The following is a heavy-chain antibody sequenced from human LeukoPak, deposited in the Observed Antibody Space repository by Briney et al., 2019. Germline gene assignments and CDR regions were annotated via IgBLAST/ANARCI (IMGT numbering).Heavy chain of an antibody. J-gene: IGHJ6*02. CDR3: ARGSTVTSYYYYGMDV. CDR2: INHNGNVN. D-gene: IGHD4-17*01. CDR1: GFTFSSYW. V-gene: IGHV3-7*01. Sequence: GGSLRLSCAASGFTFSSYWMNWARQAPGKGLEWVASINHNGNVNYYVDSVKGRFTISRDKAKNSLYLQMNSLRAEDTAVYYCARGSTVTSYYYYGMDVWGQGTTVTVSS.